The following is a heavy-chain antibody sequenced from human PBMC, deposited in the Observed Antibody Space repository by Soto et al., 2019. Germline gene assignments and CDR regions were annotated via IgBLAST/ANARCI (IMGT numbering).Heavy chain of an antibody. J-gene: IGHJ6*02. Sequence: ASVKVSCKASGGTFSSYAISWVRQAPGQGLEWMGGIIPIFGTANYAQKFQGRVTITADESTSTAYMELSSLRSEDTAVYYCAEGFFGVAYYGMDVWGQGTTVTVSS. D-gene: IGHD3-3*01. V-gene: IGHV1-69*13. CDR2: IIPIFGTA. CDR3: AEGFFGVAYYGMDV. CDR1: GGTFSSYA.